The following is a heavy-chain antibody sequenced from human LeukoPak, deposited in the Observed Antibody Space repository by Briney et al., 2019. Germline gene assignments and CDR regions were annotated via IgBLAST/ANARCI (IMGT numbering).Heavy chain of an antibody. V-gene: IGHV4-34*01. D-gene: IGHD6-6*01. J-gene: IGHJ3*02. Sequence: PSETLSLTCAVYGGSFSGYYWSWIRQPPGKGLEWIGEINHSGSTNYNPSLKSRVTISVDTSKNQFSLKLSSVTAADTAVYYCARDGTYSSSSREDAFDIWGQGTMVTVSS. CDR1: GGSFSGYY. CDR3: ARDGTYSSSSREDAFDI. CDR2: INHSGST.